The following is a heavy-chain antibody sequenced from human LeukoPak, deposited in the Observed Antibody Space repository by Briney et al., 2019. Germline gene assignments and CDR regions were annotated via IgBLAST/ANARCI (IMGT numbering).Heavy chain of an antibody. J-gene: IGHJ3*02. V-gene: IGHV5-51*01. Sequence: GESLQISFKGSGYSFTSYWIGWGRQLPGKGREWMGIIYTGDYDTRYSPSFQGQVTISADKSINTAYLQWSSLKASDTAMYYCARHAPVTPDAFDIWGQGTMVTVSS. CDR3: ARHAPVTPDAFDI. CDR1: GYSFTSYW. CDR2: IYTGDYDT. D-gene: IGHD5-18*01.